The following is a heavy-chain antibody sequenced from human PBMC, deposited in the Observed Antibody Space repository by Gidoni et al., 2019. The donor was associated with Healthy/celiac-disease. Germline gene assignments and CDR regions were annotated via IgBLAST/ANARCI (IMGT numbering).Heavy chain of an antibody. J-gene: IGHJ4*02. D-gene: IGHD3-22*01. V-gene: IGHV3-48*01. CDR1: GIPFSSYS. CDR2: ISSSSSTI. Sequence: EVQLVEPAGGLVQLGGTLRGTCGASGIPFSSYSMNWVRQAPGKGLGWVSYISSSSSTIYYADSVKGRFTISRDNAKNSLYLQMNILRAEDTAVYYCARDDYDSSGYPLDYWGQGTLVTVSS. CDR3: ARDDYDSSGYPLDY.